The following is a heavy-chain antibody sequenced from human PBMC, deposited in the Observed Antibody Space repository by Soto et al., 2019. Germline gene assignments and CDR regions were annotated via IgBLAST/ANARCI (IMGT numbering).Heavy chain of an antibody. CDR1: GVSISGYY. CDR2: IYDSGT. J-gene: IGHJ5*02. V-gene: IGHV4-59*08. D-gene: IGHD2-15*01. Sequence: SETLSLTCSVSGVSISGYYWSWIRQPPGKGLEWIGYIYDSGTNYNPSLKSRVTISIDTSTNQISLKLTSVTAADTAVYYCARHKRECSGDTCYSWFDPWGQGTLVTVSS. CDR3: ARHKRECSGDTCYSWFDP.